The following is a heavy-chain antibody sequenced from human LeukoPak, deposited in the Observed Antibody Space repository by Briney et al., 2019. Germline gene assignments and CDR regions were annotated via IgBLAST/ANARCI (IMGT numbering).Heavy chain of an antibody. CDR3: ASSHCSSTSCYHGELDY. CDR2: IYHSGRT. D-gene: IGHD2-2*01. Sequence: SETLSLTCTVSGYSISSGYYWGWIRQPPGKGLEWIGSIYHSGRTFYNPSLKSRVTISVDTSKNQFSLKLSSVTAADTAVYYCASSHCSSTSCYHGELDYWGQGTLVTVSS. J-gene: IGHJ4*02. V-gene: IGHV4-38-2*02. CDR1: GYSISSGYY.